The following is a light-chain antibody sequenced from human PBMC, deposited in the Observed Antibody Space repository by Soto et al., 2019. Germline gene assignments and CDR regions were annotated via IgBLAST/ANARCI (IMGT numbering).Light chain of an antibody. CDR3: LQDYFYPPT. Sequence: AIQMTQSPSSLSASVGDRVTITCRASQGIRNDLAWYQRKPGKAPKLLISTASSLQSGVPSRFSGSGSGTDFTLTISSLQPEDFATYFCLQDYFYPPTFGGGIKVEIK. V-gene: IGKV1-6*01. CDR2: TAS. CDR1: QGIRND. J-gene: IGKJ4*01.